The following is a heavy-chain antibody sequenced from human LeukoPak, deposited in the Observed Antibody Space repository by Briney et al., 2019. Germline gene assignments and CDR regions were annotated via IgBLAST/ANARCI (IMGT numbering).Heavy chain of an antibody. V-gene: IGHV4-34*01. Sequence: PSETLSLTCAVYGGSFSGYYWSWIRQPPGKGLEWIGEINHSGSTNYNPSLKSRVTISVDTSKNQFSLKLSSVTAADTAVYYRACPLNYGDYVGLDAFDIWGQGTMVTVSS. D-gene: IGHD4-17*01. CDR1: GGSFSGYY. J-gene: IGHJ3*02. CDR2: INHSGST. CDR3: ACPLNYGDYVGLDAFDI.